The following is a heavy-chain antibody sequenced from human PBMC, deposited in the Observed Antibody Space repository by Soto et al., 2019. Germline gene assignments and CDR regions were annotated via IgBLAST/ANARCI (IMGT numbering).Heavy chain of an antibody. D-gene: IGHD2-21*01. CDR1: GYSISSGYY. CDR3: ASQQHPRILWWPFDP. CDR2: IYHSGST. Sequence: SETLSLTCTVSGYSISSGYYWGWIRQPPGKGLEWIGSIYHSGSTYYNPSLKSRVTISVDTSKNQFSLKLSSVTAADTAVYYCASQQHPRILWWPFDPWGQGTLVTVSS. J-gene: IGHJ5*02. V-gene: IGHV4-38-2*02.